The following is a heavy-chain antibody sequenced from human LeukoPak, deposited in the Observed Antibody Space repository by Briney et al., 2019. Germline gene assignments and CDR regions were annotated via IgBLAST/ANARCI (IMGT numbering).Heavy chain of an antibody. CDR3: ASVGIKAAVPSDY. V-gene: IGHV4-59*12. J-gene: IGHJ4*02. Sequence: PSETLCLTCTVSGGSIRSYYWSWIRQPPGKGLEWIAYIYYSGSTNYNPSLKSRVTISVDTSKNQFSLKMTSVTAADTAVYFCASVGIKAAVPSDYWGQGTLVTVSS. CDR2: IYYSGST. D-gene: IGHD6-13*01. CDR1: GGSIRSYY.